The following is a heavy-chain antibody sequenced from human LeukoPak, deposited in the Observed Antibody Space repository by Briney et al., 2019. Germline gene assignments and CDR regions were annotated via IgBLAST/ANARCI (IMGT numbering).Heavy chain of an antibody. Sequence: PGGSLRLSCAASGFSFSTYAMTWVREAPGKGLEWVSALSASGGTTYYADSVQGRFATSRDNSKNTLYLQMNSLGAEDTAVYYCAKLPRVYCSSTSCPNWFDTWGQGTLVTVSS. CDR3: AKLPRVYCSSTSCPNWFDT. V-gene: IGHV3-23*01. D-gene: IGHD2-2*01. CDR2: LSASGGTT. CDR1: GFSFSTYA. J-gene: IGHJ5*02.